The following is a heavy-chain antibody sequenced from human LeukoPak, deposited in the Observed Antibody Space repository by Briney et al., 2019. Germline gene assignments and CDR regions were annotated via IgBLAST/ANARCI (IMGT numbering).Heavy chain of an antibody. CDR1: GGSISSGSYY. CDR3: AREKRVFGEFLWLDGRYFDL. J-gene: IGHJ2*01. D-gene: IGHD3-10*01. Sequence: PSETLSLTCTVSGGSISSGSYYWSWIRQPAGKGLEWIGRIYTSGSTNYNPSLKSRVTISVDTSKNQFSLKLSSVTAADTAVYYCAREKRVFGEFLWLDGRYFDLWGRGTLVTVST. CDR2: IYTSGST. V-gene: IGHV4-61*02.